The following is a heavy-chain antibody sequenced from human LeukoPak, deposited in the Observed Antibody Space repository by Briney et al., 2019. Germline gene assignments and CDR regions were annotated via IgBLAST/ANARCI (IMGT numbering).Heavy chain of an antibody. V-gene: IGHV4-59*01. J-gene: IGHJ4*02. Sequence: SETLSLTCTVSGGSISSYYWSWIRQPPGKGLEWIGYIYYSGSTNYNPSLKSRVTISVDTSKNQFSLKLSSVTAADTAVYYCARVPYSSGWFDYWGRGTLVTVSS. CDR3: ARVPYSSGWFDY. D-gene: IGHD6-19*01. CDR1: GGSISSYY. CDR2: IYYSGST.